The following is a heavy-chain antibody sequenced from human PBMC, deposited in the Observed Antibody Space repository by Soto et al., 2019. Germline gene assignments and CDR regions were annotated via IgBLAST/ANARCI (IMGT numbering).Heavy chain of an antibody. CDR2: IRGSGGPT. Sequence: DVQLLESGGDLVQPGGSLRLSCAASGFIFSNYAMSWVRQAPGKGLEGVSLIRGSGGPTNYADSVKGRFTVSRDNSTPILLLQLTSLRAGATAVYYCVKDFRVGYDWTHDWGQGTRVTVSS. J-gene: IGHJ4*02. CDR1: GFIFSNYA. V-gene: IGHV3-23*01. D-gene: IGHD5-12*01. CDR3: VKDFRVGYDWTHD.